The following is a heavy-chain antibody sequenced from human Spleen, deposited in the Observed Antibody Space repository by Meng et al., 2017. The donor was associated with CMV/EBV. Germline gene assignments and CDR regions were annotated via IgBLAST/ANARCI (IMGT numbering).Heavy chain of an antibody. J-gene: IGHJ5*02. CDR1: GFTFSSYS. Sequence: GSLRLSCAASGFTFSSYSMNWVRQAPGKGLEWIGEINHSGSTNYNPSLKSRVTISVDTSKNQFSLKLSSVAAADTAVYYCARGGKMGQLVLRTRHVFDPWGQGTLVTVSS. CDR3: ARGGKMGQLVLRTRHVFDP. D-gene: IGHD6-13*01. V-gene: IGHV4-34*01. CDR2: INHSGST.